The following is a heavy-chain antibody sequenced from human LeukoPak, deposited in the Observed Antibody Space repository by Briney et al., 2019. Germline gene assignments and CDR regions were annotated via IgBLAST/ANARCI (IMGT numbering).Heavy chain of an antibody. J-gene: IGHJ4*02. V-gene: IGHV4-34*01. D-gene: IGHD3-22*01. Sequence: SETLSLTCAVYGGSFSGYYWSWIRQPPEKGLEWIGEINHSGSTNYNPSLKSRVTISVDTSKNQFSLNLSSVTAADTAVYYCASSPSGYWWNFDCWGQGTLVTVSS. CDR3: ASSPSGYWWNFDC. CDR2: INHSGST. CDR1: GGSFSGYY.